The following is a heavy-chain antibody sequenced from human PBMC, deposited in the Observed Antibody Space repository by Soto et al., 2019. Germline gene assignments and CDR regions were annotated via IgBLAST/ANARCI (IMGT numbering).Heavy chain of an antibody. CDR3: ASGPIVVVTATRGSAFDI. CDR2: ISSSGSTI. J-gene: IGHJ3*02. CDR1: GFTFSSYE. Sequence: LRLSCAASGFTFSSYEMNWVRQAPGKGLEWVSYISSSGSTIYYADSVKGRFTISRDNAKNSLYLQMNSLRAEDTAVYYCASGPIVVVTATRGSAFDIWGQGTMVTVSS. D-gene: IGHD2-21*02. V-gene: IGHV3-48*03.